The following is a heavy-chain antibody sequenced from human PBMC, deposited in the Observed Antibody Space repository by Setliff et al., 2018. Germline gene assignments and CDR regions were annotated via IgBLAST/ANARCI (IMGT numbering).Heavy chain of an antibody. J-gene: IGHJ6*03. CDR1: RYTFNDYY. D-gene: IGHD6-6*01. CDR3: ARAEYTSSSLYYYMDV. CDR2: INPSSGGT. V-gene: IGHV1-2*06. Sequence: ASVKVSCKAFRYTFNDYYIHWVRQTPGQGLEWMGRINPSSGGTDDAQNFLGRVTMTGDTAISTAYMELSWLTSDDTAVYYCARAEYTSSSLYYYMDVWGKGTTVTVS.